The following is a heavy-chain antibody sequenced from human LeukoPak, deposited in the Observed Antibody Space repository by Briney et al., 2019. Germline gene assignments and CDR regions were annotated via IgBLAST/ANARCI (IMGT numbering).Heavy chain of an antibody. D-gene: IGHD5-12*01. V-gene: IGHV4-39*07. CDR1: GGSISSSSYY. CDR3: ARVSSVWIKDYYYYMDV. J-gene: IGHJ6*03. Sequence: SETLSLTCTVSGGSISSSSYYWGWIRQPPGKGLEWIGSIYYSGSTYYKSSLKSRVIISVDTSNNKFSLKLTSVTAADTAVYYCARVSSVWIKDYYYYMDVRGKGTTVTVSS. CDR2: IYYSGST.